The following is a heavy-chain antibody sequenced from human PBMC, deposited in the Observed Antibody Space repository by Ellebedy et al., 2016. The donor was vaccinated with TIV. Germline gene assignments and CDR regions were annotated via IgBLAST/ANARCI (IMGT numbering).Heavy chain of an antibody. J-gene: IGHJ5*02. CDR1: GFTFSSYA. V-gene: IGHV3-30-3*01. Sequence: GESLKISCAASGFTFSSYAMHWVRQAPGKGLEWVAVISYDGSNKYYSDSVKGRFTISRDNSKNTLYLQMNSLRAEDTAVYYCARDNGYCSSTSCSTVWFDPWGQGTLVTVSS. CDR3: ARDNGYCSSTSCSTVWFDP. CDR2: ISYDGSNK. D-gene: IGHD2-2*02.